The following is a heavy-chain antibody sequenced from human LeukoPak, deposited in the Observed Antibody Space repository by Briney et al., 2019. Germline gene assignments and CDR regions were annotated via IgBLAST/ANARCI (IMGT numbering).Heavy chain of an antibody. J-gene: IGHJ4*02. D-gene: IGHD3-22*01. V-gene: IGHV3-30*18. CDR2: ISYDGSNK. Sequence: RSLRLSCAASGFTFSSYGMHWVRQAPGKGLEWVAVISYDGSNKYYADSVKGRFTISRDNSKNTLYLQMNSLRAEDTAVYYCAKARPRYYDSSGTFDYWGQGTLVTVSS. CDR3: AKARPRYYDSSGTFDY. CDR1: GFTFSSYG.